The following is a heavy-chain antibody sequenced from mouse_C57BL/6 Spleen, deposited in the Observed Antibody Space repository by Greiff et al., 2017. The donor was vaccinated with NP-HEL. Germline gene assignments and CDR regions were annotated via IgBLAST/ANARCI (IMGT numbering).Heavy chain of an antibody. D-gene: IGHD2-3*01. CDR3: ARHEAGPYDGYYHYAMDY. CDR2: FYPGSGSI. V-gene: IGHV1-62-2*01. CDR1: GYTFTEYT. J-gene: IGHJ4*01. Sequence: QVQLQQSGAELVKPGASVKLSCKASGYTFTEYTIHWVKQRSGQGLEWIGWFYPGSGSIKYNEKFKDKATLTADKSSSTVYMELSRLTSEDSAVYFCARHEAGPYDGYYHYAMDYWGQGTSVTVSS.